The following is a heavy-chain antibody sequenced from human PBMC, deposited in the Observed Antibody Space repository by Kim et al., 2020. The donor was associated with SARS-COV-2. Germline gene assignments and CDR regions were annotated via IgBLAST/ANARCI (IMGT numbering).Heavy chain of an antibody. V-gene: IGHV3-7*03. Sequence: GGSLRLSCAASGFSFGSYWMRWVRQIPGKGLEWVANIKPDGSEEDYVDSVKGRFTISRDNAKKTLYLQVNSLRADDTAVYYCVREEYGAFDYWSGGTLVT. CDR3: VREEYGAFDY. D-gene: IGHD4-17*01. CDR2: IKPDGSEE. J-gene: IGHJ4*01. CDR1: GFSFGSYW.